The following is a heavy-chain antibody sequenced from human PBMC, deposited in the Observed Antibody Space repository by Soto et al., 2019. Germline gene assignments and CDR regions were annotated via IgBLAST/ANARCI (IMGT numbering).Heavy chain of an antibody. D-gene: IGHD5-18*01. CDR3: ARVGGGVQLWESAFDI. CDR2: ISAYNGNT. Sequence: GASGKVSCKASGYTFTSYGISWVRQAPGQGLEWMGWISAYNGNTNYAQKLQGRVTMTTDTSTSTAYMELRSLRSDDTAVYYCARVGGGVQLWESAFDIWGQGTMVTVSS. V-gene: IGHV1-18*01. CDR1: GYTFTSYG. J-gene: IGHJ3*02.